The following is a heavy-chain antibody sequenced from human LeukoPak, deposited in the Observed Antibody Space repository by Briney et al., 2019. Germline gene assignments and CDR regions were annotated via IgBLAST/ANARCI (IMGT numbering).Heavy chain of an antibody. J-gene: IGHJ4*02. CDR1: GYTFTTYD. D-gene: IGHD3-10*01. CDR3: AKGRDFYGSGTSFFDC. CDR2: VRPNGGDT. V-gene: IGHV1-8*01. Sequence: ASVTVSCTASGYTFTTYDINWVRQATGQGLEGMGWVRPNGGDTVIAHRFQGRVTLTRTTYIGTVYMELSSMSSEDADVYYCAKGRDFYGSGTSFFDCWGQGTLVTVSS.